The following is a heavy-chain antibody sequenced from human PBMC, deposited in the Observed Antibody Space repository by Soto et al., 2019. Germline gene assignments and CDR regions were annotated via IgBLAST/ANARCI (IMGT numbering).Heavy chain of an antibody. CDR1: GGSISSSNW. CDR2: IYHSGST. CDR3: ARVWYYGSGSYRFGWFDP. Sequence: QVQLQESGPGLVKPSGTLSLTCAVSGGSISSSNWWSWVRQPPGKGLEWIGEIYHSGSTNYNPSLKSRVTLAVDKSKNQFSLKLSSVTAADTAVYYCARVWYYGSGSYRFGWFDPWGQGTLVTVSS. V-gene: IGHV4-4*02. J-gene: IGHJ5*02. D-gene: IGHD3-10*01.